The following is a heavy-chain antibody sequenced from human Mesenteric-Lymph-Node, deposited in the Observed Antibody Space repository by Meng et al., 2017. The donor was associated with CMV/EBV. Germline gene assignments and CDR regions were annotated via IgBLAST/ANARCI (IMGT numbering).Heavy chain of an antibody. CDR3: ARNTGYHRLDY. D-gene: IGHD5-12*01. Sequence: LSLTCVASGFSISNYWMDWVRRAPGEGLQWVATINGDGSVKGYVDSVEGRFTISRDNAKNSLYLHMNSLRAEDTALYYCARNTGYHRLDYWGRGTLVTVSS. CDR1: GFSISNYW. V-gene: IGHV3-7*01. J-gene: IGHJ4*02. CDR2: INGDGSVK.